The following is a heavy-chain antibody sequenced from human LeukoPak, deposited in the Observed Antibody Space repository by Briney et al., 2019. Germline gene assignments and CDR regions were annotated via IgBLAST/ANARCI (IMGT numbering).Heavy chain of an antibody. J-gene: IGHJ3*02. CDR1: GGSISSSSYY. Sequence: PSETLSLTCTVSGGSISSSSYYWGWIRQPPGKGLEWIGSIYYSGSTYYNPSLKSRVTISVDTSKNQFSLKLSSVTAADTAVYYCASPSLRNHAFDIWGQGTMVTVSS. V-gene: IGHV4-39*07. CDR3: ASPSLRNHAFDI. D-gene: IGHD5-12*01. CDR2: IYYSGST.